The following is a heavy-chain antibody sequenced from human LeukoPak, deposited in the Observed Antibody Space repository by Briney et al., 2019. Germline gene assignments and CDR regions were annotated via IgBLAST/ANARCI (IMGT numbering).Heavy chain of an antibody. CDR2: INPNSGGT. Sequence: GASVKVSCKASGYTFTGYYMHWVRQAPGQGLEWMGWINPNSGGTNYAQKFQGRVTMTRDTSISTAYMELRSLRSDDTAVYYCARETAGLYDFWSGYYETNWFDPWGQGTLVTVSS. D-gene: IGHD3-3*01. CDR3: ARETAGLYDFWSGYYETNWFDP. CDR1: GYTFTGYY. V-gene: IGHV1-2*02. J-gene: IGHJ5*02.